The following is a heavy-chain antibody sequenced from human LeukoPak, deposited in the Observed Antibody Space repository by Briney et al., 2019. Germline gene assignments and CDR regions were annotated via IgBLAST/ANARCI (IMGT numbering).Heavy chain of an antibody. D-gene: IGHD7-27*01. Sequence: SETLSLTCTISGGSVRVYYWRWIRQSPGKGLEWIGYIYHTGSTSYSSSLKSRVTISADTSQNQFSLKLSSVTAADTAVYYCASRKLGNDYWGQGTLVTVSS. V-gene: IGHV4-59*02. CDR2: IYHTGST. CDR3: ASRKLGNDY. CDR1: GGSVRVYY. J-gene: IGHJ4*02.